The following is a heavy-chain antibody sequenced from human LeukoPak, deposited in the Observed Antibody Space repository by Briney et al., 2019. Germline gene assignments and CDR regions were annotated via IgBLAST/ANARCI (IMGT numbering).Heavy chain of an antibody. CDR3: AKVRYSSSWPEFDY. CDR1: GFTFSSYG. D-gene: IGHD6-13*01. Sequence: GGSLRLSCVASGFTFSSYGMHWVRQAPGKGPEWVALISYDGGDKYYVDSVKGRFTISRDNSKNTLYLQMNSLRAEDTAVYYCAKVRYSSSWPEFDYWGQGTLVTVSS. CDR2: ISYDGGDK. J-gene: IGHJ4*02. V-gene: IGHV3-30*18.